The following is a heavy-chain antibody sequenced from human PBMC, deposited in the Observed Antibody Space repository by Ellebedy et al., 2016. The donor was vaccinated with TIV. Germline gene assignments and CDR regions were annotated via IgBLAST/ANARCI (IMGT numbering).Heavy chain of an antibody. Sequence: ASVKVSCXASGYTFSVYYINWVRQAPGQGLEWVGWINPNSGAKKFAQKFQGRVTMTRDPPSSTVYMELSGLKSDDTAIYYCARDYSGWERRFDYWGPGTQVTVSS. D-gene: IGHD6-25*01. V-gene: IGHV1-2*02. J-gene: IGHJ4*02. CDR2: INPNSGAK. CDR1: GYTFSVYY. CDR3: ARDYSGWERRFDY.